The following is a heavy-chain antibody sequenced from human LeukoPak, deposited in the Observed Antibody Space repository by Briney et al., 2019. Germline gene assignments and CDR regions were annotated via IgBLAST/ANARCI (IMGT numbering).Heavy chain of an antibody. CDR1: GGSISSYY. Sequence: SETLSLTCTVSGGSISSYYWSWIRQPPGKGLEWIGYIYYSGSTNYNPSLKSRVTISVDTSKNQFSLKLSSVTAADTAVYYCARRMKIAAAFDYWGQGTLVTVSS. CDR2: IYYSGST. CDR3: ARRMKIAAAFDY. V-gene: IGHV4-59*08. D-gene: IGHD6-13*01. J-gene: IGHJ4*02.